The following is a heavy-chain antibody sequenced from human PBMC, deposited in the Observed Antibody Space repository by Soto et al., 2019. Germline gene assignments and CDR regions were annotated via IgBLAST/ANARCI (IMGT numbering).Heavy chain of an antibody. J-gene: IGHJ4*02. CDR2: ISKDGSKT. CDR3: ARDAYSYKYFSDY. V-gene: IGHV3-30*03. Sequence: GGSLRLSCGASGFTFTNFAMHWVRQAPGKGLEWVAVISKDGSKTDFADSVKGRFTISRENSKNTVYLQMNSLTREDTALYYCARDAYSYKYFSDYCCLGTLVTVSS. D-gene: IGHD5-18*01. CDR1: GFTFTNFA.